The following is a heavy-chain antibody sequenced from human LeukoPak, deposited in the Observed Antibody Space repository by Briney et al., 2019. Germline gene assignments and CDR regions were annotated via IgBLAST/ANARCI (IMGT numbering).Heavy chain of an antibody. J-gene: IGHJ4*02. D-gene: IGHD1-26*01. V-gene: IGHV4-30-4*02. Sequence: SETLSLTCTVSGGSISSGDYYWSWIRQPPGKGLEWIGYIYYSGSTYYNPSLKSRVTISVDTSKNQFSLKLSSVTAADTAVYYCARDALVGATGLDYWGQGTLVTVSS. CDR2: IYYSGST. CDR1: GGSISSGDYY. CDR3: ARDALVGATGLDY.